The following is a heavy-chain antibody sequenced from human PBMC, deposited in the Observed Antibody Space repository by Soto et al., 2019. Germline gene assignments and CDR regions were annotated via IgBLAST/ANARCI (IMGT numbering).Heavy chain of an antibody. V-gene: IGHV3-74*01. J-gene: IGHJ6*02. D-gene: IGHD1-7*01. CDR1: GFTFSCYS. Sequence: RGSLRLKSSASGFTFSCYSMHWGRKASGEALVWVSRINSDGSSTSYADSVKGRFTISRDNAKNTLYLQMNSLRAEDTAVYYCAKMYNWNYIGYYYYGMDVWGQGTTVTGSS. CDR2: INSDGSST. CDR3: AKMYNWNYIGYYYYGMDV.